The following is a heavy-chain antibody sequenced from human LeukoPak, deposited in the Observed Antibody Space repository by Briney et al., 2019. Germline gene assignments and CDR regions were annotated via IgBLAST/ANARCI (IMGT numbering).Heavy chain of an antibody. CDR3: ARVAAAGPFDY. V-gene: IGHV1-46*01. CDR2: INPSGGST. J-gene: IGHJ4*02. D-gene: IGHD6-13*01. Sequence: ASLKVSCKASGYTFTSYYMHWVRQAPGQGLEWMGIINPSGGSTSYAQKFQGRVTMTRDTSTSTVYMELSSLRSGDTAVYYCARVAAAGPFDYWAREPWSPSPQ. CDR1: GYTFTSYY.